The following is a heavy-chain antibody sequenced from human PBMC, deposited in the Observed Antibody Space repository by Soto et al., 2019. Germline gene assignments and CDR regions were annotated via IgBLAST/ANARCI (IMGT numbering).Heavy chain of an antibody. CDR2: INAGNGNT. V-gene: IGHV1-3*01. Sequence: QVQLVQSGAEVKKPGASVKVSCKASGYTFTSYAMNWVRQAPGQRLEWMGWINAGNGNTKYSQKFQGRVTITRDTSASTAYMELRSLRSEDTAVYYCARDLGVGAASDYWGQGTLVTVSS. J-gene: IGHJ4*02. D-gene: IGHD1-26*01. CDR3: ARDLGVGAASDY. CDR1: GYTFTSYA.